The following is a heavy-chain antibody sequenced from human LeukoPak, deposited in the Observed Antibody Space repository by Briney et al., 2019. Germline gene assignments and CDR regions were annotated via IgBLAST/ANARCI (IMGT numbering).Heavy chain of an antibody. D-gene: IGHD2-15*01. V-gene: IGHV4-4*07. CDR2: VFSSGYT. J-gene: IGHJ5*02. CDR1: GDSLSRFY. Sequence: SETLSLTCTVSGDSLSRFYWSWIPQPAGKGLEWIGRVFSSGYTNYNPSLKSRERLLVDTCQNQFSLRSSSVTAAGTAVCLCARIVSDCSQTRCRDTFVAWGQGSLGIVCS. CDR3: ARIVSDCSQTRCRDTFVA.